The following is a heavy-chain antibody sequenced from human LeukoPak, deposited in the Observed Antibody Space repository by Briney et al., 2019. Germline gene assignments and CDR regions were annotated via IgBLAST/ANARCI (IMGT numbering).Heavy chain of an antibody. V-gene: IGHV3-74*01. J-gene: IGHJ4*02. Sequence: PGGSLRLSCAASGFTFDDYGMSWVRQAPGKGLEWVSGINSDGSSTSYADSVKGRFTISRDNAKNTLYLQMNSLRAEDTAVYYCARSYYYGSGSYYTPDYWGQGTLVTVSS. CDR2: INSDGSST. CDR3: ARSYYYGSGSYYTPDY. D-gene: IGHD3-10*01. CDR1: GFTFDDYG.